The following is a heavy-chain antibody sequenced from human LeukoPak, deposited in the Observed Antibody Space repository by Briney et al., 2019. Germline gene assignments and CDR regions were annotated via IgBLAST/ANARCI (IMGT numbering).Heavy chain of an antibody. V-gene: IGHV3-21*01. CDR1: GFTFSRYS. J-gene: IGHJ4*02. CDR2: ITTSSSYI. CDR3: AKVQLTSVVITTPFDY. Sequence: PGGSLRLSCAASGFTFSRYSLNWVRQAPGKGLEWVSSITTSSSYIYYADSVKGRFTIPRDNARNSLYLHMNSLRAEDTAVYYCAKVQLTSVVITTPFDYWGQGTLVTVSS. D-gene: IGHD3-22*01.